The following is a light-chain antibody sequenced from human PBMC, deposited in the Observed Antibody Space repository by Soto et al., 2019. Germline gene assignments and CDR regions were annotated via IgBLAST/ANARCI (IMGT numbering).Light chain of an antibody. CDR1: SGHSSYA. V-gene: IGLV4-69*01. Sequence: QLVLTQSPSASASLGASVKLTCTLSSGHSSYAIAWHQQQPEKGPRYLMKLNSDGSHSKGDGIPDRFSGSSSGAERYLTISILQSADAADSNCQTWGTGIRVFGGGTKLTVL. CDR2: LNSDGSH. CDR3: QTWGTGIRV. J-gene: IGLJ3*02.